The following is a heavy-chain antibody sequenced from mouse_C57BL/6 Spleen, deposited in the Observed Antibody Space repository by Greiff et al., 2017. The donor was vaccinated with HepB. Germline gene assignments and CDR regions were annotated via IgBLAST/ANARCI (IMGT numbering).Heavy chain of an antibody. D-gene: IGHD1-1*01. Sequence: DVHLVESGGGLVQPGGSLKLSCAASGFTFSDYGMAWVRQAPRKGPEWVAFISNLAYSIYYADTVTGRFTISRENAKNTLYLEMSSLRSEDTAMYYCARHDITTGYFDYWGQGTTLTVSS. V-gene: IGHV5-15*01. CDR3: ARHDITTGYFDY. CDR2: ISNLAYSI. CDR1: GFTFSDYG. J-gene: IGHJ2*01.